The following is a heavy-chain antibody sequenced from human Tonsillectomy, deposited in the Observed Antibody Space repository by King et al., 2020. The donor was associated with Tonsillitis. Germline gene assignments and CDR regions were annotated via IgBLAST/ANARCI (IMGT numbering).Heavy chain of an antibody. CDR1: GGSISSYY. CDR2: IYYSGST. Sequence: QLQESGPGLVKPSETLSLTCTVSGGSISSYYWSWIRQPPGKGLEWIGNIYYSGSTDYNPSLKSRVTISVDMSKNQFSLKLSSVTAADTAVYSRAREDGRQGQSDYWGQGTLVTVSS. V-gene: IGHV4-59*01. D-gene: IGHD6-25*01. J-gene: IGHJ4*02. CDR3: AREDGRQGQSDY.